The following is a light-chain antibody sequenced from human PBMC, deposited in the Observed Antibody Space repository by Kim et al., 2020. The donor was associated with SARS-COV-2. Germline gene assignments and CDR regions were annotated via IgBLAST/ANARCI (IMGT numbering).Light chain of an antibody. CDR1: SSKIGTNT. CDR2: TNN. V-gene: IGLV1-44*01. Sequence: GQRVTLSCSGSSSKIGTNTVNWYQQLPETAPNLLIYTNNQRSSGVPDRFSGSKSGTLASLAISGLQSEDEADYYCAAWDDSLDAWVFGGGTQLTVL. CDR3: AAWDDSLDAWV. J-gene: IGLJ3*02.